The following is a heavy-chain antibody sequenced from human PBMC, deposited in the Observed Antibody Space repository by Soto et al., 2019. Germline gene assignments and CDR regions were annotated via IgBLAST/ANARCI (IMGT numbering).Heavy chain of an antibody. D-gene: IGHD3-3*01. CDR3: ARTDITIFGVAHTPGGMDV. V-gene: IGHV4-4*02. Sequence: QVQLQESGPGLVKPSGTLSLTCAVSGGSISSSNWWSWVRQPPGKGLEWIGEIYHSGSTNYNPSLKSRVNISVDKSKNQFSLKLSSVNAADTAVYYCARTDITIFGVAHTPGGMDVWGQGTTVTVSS. CDR1: GGSISSSNW. J-gene: IGHJ6*02. CDR2: IYHSGST.